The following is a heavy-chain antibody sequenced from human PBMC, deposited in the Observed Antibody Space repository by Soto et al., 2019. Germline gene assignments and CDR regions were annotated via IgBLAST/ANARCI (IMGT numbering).Heavy chain of an antibody. CDR3: AKYCPGGWYGLLAY. Sequence: GGSLRHSCAASGFTFSIYAMSWVRQAPGKGLEWVSSISGSGSSSYYADSVKGRFTFSRDNSKNTLNLQMNSLRADDTAVYFCAKYCPGGWYGLLAYWGQGSLDTGSS. D-gene: IGHD6-19*01. CDR2: ISGSGSSS. CDR1: GFTFSIYA. J-gene: IGHJ4*02. V-gene: IGHV3-23*01.